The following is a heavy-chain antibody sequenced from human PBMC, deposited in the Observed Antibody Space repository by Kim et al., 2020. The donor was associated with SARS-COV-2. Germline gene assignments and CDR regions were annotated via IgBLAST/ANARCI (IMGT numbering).Heavy chain of an antibody. J-gene: IGHJ4*02. CDR2: INPSGGST. D-gene: IGHD3-22*01. V-gene: IGHV1-46*01. Sequence: ASVKVSCKASGYTFTSYYMHWVRQAPGQGLEWMGIINPSGGSTSYAQKFQGRVTMTRDTSTSTVYMELSSLRSEDTAVYYCAIVGNYYDSSGYFDYWGQGTLVTVSS. CDR3: AIVGNYYDSSGYFDY. CDR1: GYTFTSYY.